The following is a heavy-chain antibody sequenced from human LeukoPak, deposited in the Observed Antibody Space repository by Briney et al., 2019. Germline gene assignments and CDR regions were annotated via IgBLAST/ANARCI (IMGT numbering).Heavy chain of an antibody. CDR3: AKDRYYGSGSYYAYYYYGMDV. D-gene: IGHD3-10*01. V-gene: IGHV3-23*01. Sequence: PGGSLKLSCAASGFTFSSYAMSWVRQAPGKGLEWVSTIGGSGGRTYYADSVKGRFTISRDNSKNTLYLQMNSLRAEDTAVYYCAKDRYYGSGSYYAYYYYGMDVWGQGTTVTVSS. J-gene: IGHJ6*02. CDR2: IGGSGGRT. CDR1: GFTFSSYA.